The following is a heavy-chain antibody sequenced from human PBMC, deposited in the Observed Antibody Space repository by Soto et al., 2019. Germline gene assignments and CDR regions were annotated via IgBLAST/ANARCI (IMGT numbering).Heavy chain of an antibody. D-gene: IGHD2-2*01. J-gene: IGHJ4*02. CDR3: ARGYCSSTSCYSTYFDY. V-gene: IGHV3-74*01. CDR1: GFTFSSYW. CDR2: MNSDGSIT. Sequence: GGSLRLSCAASGFTFSSYWMHWVRQAPGKGLVWVSRMNSDGSITNYADSVKGRFTISRDNAKNTLYLQMNSLRAEDTSVYYLARGYCSSTSCYSTYFDYGGQGTLVTVSS.